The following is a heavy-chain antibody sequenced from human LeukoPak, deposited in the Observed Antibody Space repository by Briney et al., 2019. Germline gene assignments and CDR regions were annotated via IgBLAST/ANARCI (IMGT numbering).Heavy chain of an antibody. J-gene: IGHJ4*02. CDR2: INHSGST. D-gene: IGHD2-21*02. Sequence: SETLSLTCAVYGVSFSGYYWSWIRQPPGKGLEWIGEINHSGSTNYNPSLKSRVTMSVDTSKNQFSLKLSSVTAADTAVYYCARGPPYIVVVTPIGFFHYWGQGTLVTVSS. CDR3: ARGPPYIVVVTPIGFFHY. CDR1: GVSFSGYY. V-gene: IGHV4-34*01.